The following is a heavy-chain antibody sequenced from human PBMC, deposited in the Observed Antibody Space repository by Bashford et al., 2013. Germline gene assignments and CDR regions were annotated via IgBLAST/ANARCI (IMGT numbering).Heavy chain of an antibody. CDR3: ARDRGYSVPFFDY. CDR2: IIPIFGTA. V-gene: IGHV1-69*05. CDR1: GGTFSSYA. D-gene: IGHD3-10*02. Sequence: SVKVSCKASGGTFSSYAISWVRQAPGQGLEWMGGIIPIFGTANYAQKFQGRVTITRDTSASTAYMELSSLRSEDTAVYYCARDRGYSVPFFDYWGQGTLVTVSS. J-gene: IGHJ4*02.